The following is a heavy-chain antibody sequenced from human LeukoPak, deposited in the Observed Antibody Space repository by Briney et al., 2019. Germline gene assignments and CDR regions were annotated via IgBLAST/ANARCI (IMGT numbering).Heavy chain of an antibody. J-gene: IGHJ4*02. CDR3: ARDLRLGYYFDY. V-gene: IGHV4-39*07. D-gene: IGHD6-25*01. Sequence: SETLSLTCTVSGGSISSSSYYWGWIRQPPGKGLEWIGSIYYSGSTYYNPSLKSRVTISVDTSKNQFSLKLSSVPAADTAVYYCARDLRLGYYFDYWGQGTLVTVSS. CDR2: IYYSGST. CDR1: GGSISSSSYY.